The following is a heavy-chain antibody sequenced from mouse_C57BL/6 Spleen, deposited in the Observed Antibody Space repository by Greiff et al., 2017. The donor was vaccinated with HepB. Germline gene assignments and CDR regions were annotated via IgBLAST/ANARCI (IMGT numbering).Heavy chain of an antibody. Sequence: QVQLQQSGAELVRPGTSVKVSCKASGYAFTNYLIEWVKQRPGQGLEWIGVINPGSGGTNYNEKFKGKATLTADKSSSTADMQLSSLTSEDSAVYFCAREGLRRDFDYWGQGTTLTVSS. D-gene: IGHD2-4*01. J-gene: IGHJ2*01. CDR1: GYAFTNYL. V-gene: IGHV1-54*01. CDR2: INPGSGGT. CDR3: AREGLRRDFDY.